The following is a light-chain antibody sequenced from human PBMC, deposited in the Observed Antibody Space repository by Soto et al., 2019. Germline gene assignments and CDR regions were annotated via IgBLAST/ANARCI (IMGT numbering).Light chain of an antibody. Sequence: EIVLTQSPGTLSLSPGERATLFCRASQSVSSDYLGWYQQKPGQAPRLLIYGVSSRATGIPDRFSGSGSETDFTLTISRLEPEDFAVYYCQQYGNSTVTFGQGTKLEI. V-gene: IGKV3-20*01. CDR2: GVS. CDR3: QQYGNSTVT. CDR1: QSVSSDY. J-gene: IGKJ2*01.